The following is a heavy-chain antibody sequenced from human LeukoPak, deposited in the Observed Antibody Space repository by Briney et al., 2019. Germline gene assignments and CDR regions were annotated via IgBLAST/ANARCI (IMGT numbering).Heavy chain of an antibody. Sequence: PGGSLTLSWAASGFTFSSYERNGFRQPPGKGLEWVSYISSSGNSILYADSVRGRFTISRDDAKNSLYLQMNSLRVEDTAVYYCSRRQLADYWGQGTLVTVSS. J-gene: IGHJ4*02. CDR3: SRRQLADY. D-gene: IGHD6-13*01. CDR2: ISSSGNSI. V-gene: IGHV3-48*03. CDR1: GFTFSSYE.